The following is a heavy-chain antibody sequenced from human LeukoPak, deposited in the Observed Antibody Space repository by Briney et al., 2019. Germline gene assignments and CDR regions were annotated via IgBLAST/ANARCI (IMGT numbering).Heavy chain of an antibody. Sequence: PSETLSLTCAVSGGSISSGDYYWSWIRQPPGKGLEWIGYIYYSGSTYYNPSLKSRVTIAVDTSKNQFSLKLSSVTAADTAVYYCDREGITFDYWGQGTLVTVSS. J-gene: IGHJ4*02. CDR3: DREGITFDY. CDR2: IYYSGST. CDR1: GGSISSGDYY. D-gene: IGHD3-10*01. V-gene: IGHV4-30-4*08.